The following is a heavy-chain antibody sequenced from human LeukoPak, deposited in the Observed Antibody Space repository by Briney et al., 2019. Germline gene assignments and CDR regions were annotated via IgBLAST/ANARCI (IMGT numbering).Heavy chain of an antibody. CDR1: GFTFSSYS. Sequence: GGSLRLSCAASGFTFSSYSMNWVRQAPGKGLEWVSSIRSSSSYIYYADSVKGRFTISRDNAKNSLYLQMNSLRAEDTAVYYCARDVLVWFGELLPIFDYWGQGTLVTVSS. J-gene: IGHJ4*02. CDR3: ARDVLVWFGELLPIFDY. CDR2: IRSSSSYI. V-gene: IGHV3-21*01. D-gene: IGHD3-10*01.